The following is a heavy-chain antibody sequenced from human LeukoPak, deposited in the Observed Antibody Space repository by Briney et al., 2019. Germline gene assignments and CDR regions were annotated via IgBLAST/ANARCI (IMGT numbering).Heavy chain of an antibody. V-gene: IGHV6-1*01. CDR3: ARAMNDIVVVPAAVYYYYYGMDV. J-gene: IGHJ6*02. CDR2: TYYRSKWYN. Sequence: SQTLSLTCAISGDSVSSNSAAWNWIRQSPSRGLEWLGRTYYRSKWYNDYAVSAKSRITINPDTSKNQFSLQLNSVTPEDTAVYYCARAMNDIVVVPAAVYYYYYGMDVWGQGTTVTVSS. CDR1: GDSVSSNSAA. D-gene: IGHD2-2*01.